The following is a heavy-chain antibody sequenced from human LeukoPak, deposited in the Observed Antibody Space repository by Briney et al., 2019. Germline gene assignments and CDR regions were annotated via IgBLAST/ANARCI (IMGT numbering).Heavy chain of an antibody. D-gene: IGHD2-15*01. CDR3: TTRRQDGW. V-gene: IGHV3-15*01. Sequence: GGSLRLSCVGPGYSFSDAWMSRVRQAPEKRLEWVCRIKNKSDGGTIDYAAPVKGRFTISSDNSRNTLYLQMNSLKTEDTAVYYCTTRRQDGWWGQGTLVTVS. CDR1: GYSFSDAW. CDR2: IKNKSDGGTI. J-gene: IGHJ4*02.